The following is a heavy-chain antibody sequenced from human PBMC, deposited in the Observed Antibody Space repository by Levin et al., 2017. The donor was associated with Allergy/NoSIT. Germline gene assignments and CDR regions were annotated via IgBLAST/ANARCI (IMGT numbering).Heavy chain of an antibody. CDR3: ARAGTNSSGWYDY. CDR1: GYTFTGYY. J-gene: IGHJ4*02. Sequence: ASVKVSCKASGYTFTGYYMHWVRQAPGQGLEWMGRINPNSGGTNYAQKFQGRVTMTRDTSIRTAYMELSRVRSDDTAVYYCARAGTNSSGWYDYWGQGTLVTVSS. V-gene: IGHV1-2*06. CDR2: INPNSGGT. D-gene: IGHD6-19*01.